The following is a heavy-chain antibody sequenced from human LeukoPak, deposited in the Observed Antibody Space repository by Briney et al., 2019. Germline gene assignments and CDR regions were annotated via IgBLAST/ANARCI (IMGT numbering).Heavy chain of an antibody. D-gene: IGHD4-17*01. CDR2: INPNSGGT. Sequence: ASVKVSCEASGYTFTGYYMHCVRQAPGQGLEWMGRINPNSGGTNYAQTFQGRVTMTRDTSISTAYMELSRLRSDDTAVYYCASAAHMTTVTTSTDYWGQGTLVTVSS. J-gene: IGHJ4*02. CDR3: ASAAHMTTVTTSTDY. CDR1: GYTFTGYY. V-gene: IGHV1-2*06.